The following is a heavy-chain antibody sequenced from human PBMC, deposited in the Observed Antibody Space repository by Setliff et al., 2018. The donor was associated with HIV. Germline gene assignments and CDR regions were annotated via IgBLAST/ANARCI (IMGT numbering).Heavy chain of an antibody. CDR2: IQHTGRT. Sequence: SSETLSLTCAVYGGSFSGYCWTWIRQPPGKGLEWIGEIQHTGRTNYNPSLSSRVTTSVGTSKNQFSLKLTSVTAADTAVYYCARGPPPDFDFWGQGALVTAPQ. V-gene: IGHV4-34*01. CDR3: ARGPPPDFDF. J-gene: IGHJ4*02. CDR1: GGSFSGYC.